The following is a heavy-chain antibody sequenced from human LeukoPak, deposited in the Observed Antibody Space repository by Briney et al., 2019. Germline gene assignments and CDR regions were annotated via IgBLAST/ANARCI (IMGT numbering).Heavy chain of an antibody. CDR3: AGVFTAYYYDSSGSLATDAFDI. CDR1: GGSISSYY. V-gene: IGHV4-4*07. Sequence: SETQSLTCTVSGGSISSYYWSWIRQPAGKGLEWIGRIYTSGSTNYNPSLKSRVTMSVDTSKNQFSLKLSSVTAADTAVYYCAGVFTAYYYDSSGSLATDAFDIWGQGTMVTVSS. D-gene: IGHD3-22*01. CDR2: IYTSGST. J-gene: IGHJ3*02.